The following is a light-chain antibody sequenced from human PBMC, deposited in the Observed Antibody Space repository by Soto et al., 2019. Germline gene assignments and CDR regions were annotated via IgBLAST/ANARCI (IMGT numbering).Light chain of an antibody. V-gene: IGKV3-20*01. CDR1: QSISSSY. J-gene: IGKJ1*01. Sequence: IVMTQSPATLSVPPVQRSTLSCRASQSISSSYLAWYQQRPGQAPRLLIYGASSRATGIPDRFSGSGSGTEFTLTISRLEPEDFAVYYCQQYGSSSWTFGQGTKVDIK. CDR2: GAS. CDR3: QQYGSSSWT.